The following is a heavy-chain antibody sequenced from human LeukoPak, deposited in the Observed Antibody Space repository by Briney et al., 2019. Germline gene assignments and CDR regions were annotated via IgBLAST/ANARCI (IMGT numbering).Heavy chain of an antibody. J-gene: IGHJ4*02. D-gene: IGHD3-10*01. CDR3: AKDLRRSYYGSGSYYNPMLDY. CDR1: GFTFSSYA. Sequence: PGRSLRLSCAASGFTFSSYAMHWVRQAPGKGLEWVTIISYDGSNKYYADSVKGRFTISRDNSKNTLYLQMNSLRTEDTAVYYCAKDLRRSYYGSGSYYNPMLDYWGQGTLVTVSS. V-gene: IGHV3-30*04. CDR2: ISYDGSNK.